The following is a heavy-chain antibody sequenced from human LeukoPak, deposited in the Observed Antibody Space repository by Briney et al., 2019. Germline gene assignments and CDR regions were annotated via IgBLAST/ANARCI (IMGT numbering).Heavy chain of an antibody. CDR1: GYALTELS. CDR2: FDPEDGET. CDR3: AKGDYYDSSGYYYGVHAFDI. V-gene: IGHV1-24*01. Sequence: ASVKVSCKVSGYALTELSMHWVRQAPGKGLEWMGGFDPEDGETIYAQKFQGRVTMTADTSTDTAYMELSSLRSEDTAVYYCAKGDYYDSSGYYYGVHAFDIWGQGTMVTVSS. D-gene: IGHD3-22*01. J-gene: IGHJ3*02.